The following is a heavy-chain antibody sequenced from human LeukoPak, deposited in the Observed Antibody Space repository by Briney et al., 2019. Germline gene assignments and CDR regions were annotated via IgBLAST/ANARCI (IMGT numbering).Heavy chain of an antibody. D-gene: IGHD5-24*01. V-gene: IGHV4-39*01. CDR3: ASYYNSLDY. CDR2: IYYSGST. CDR1: GGSISNSRYY. Sequence: SETLSLTCTVSGGSISNSRYYWGWIRQLPGKGLEWIGHIYYSGSTYYNPSLRSRVTISVDLSRNQFSLKLSSVTAADTAVYYCASYYNSLDYWGQGTLVTVSS. J-gene: IGHJ4*02.